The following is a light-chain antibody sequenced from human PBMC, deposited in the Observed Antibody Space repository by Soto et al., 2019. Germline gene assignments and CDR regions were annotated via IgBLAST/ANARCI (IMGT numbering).Light chain of an antibody. J-gene: IGLJ2*01. V-gene: IGLV7-46*01. CDR2: DTS. Sequence: QTVVTQEPSLTVSPGGTVTLTCGSSTGDVTGGHYPFWFQQKPGQAPRTLIYDTSTKHSWTPARFSGSLLGGKAALTLSGALPEDEAEYYCLLSYSATHVFGGGTQLTV. CDR3: LLSYSATHV. CDR1: TGDVTGGHY.